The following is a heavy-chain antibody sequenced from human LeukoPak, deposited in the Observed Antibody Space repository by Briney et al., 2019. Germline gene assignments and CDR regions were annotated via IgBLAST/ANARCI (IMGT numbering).Heavy chain of an antibody. Sequence: ASVKVSCKASGYTFTGYYMHWVRQAPGQGLEWMGRINPNSGGTNYAQKFQGRVTMTRDTSISTAYMELSSLRSEDTAVYYCARGGEYCSSTSCYMSWFDPWGQGTLVTVSS. CDR1: GYTFTGYY. D-gene: IGHD2-2*02. CDR2: INPNSGGT. V-gene: IGHV1-2*06. J-gene: IGHJ5*02. CDR3: ARGGEYCSSTSCYMSWFDP.